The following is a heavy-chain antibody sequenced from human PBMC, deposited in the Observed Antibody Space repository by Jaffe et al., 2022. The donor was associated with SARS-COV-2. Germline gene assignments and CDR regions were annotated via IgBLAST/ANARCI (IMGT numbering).Heavy chain of an antibody. D-gene: IGHD5-12*01. Sequence: QVQLQESGPGLVKPSQTLSLSCNVSGGSISSGAYYWTWIRQPAGKGLEWIGRIYTNGNTDYNPSLNSRVSISVATSKNQFSLKLRSVTAADSAVYYCARENQRWLGFDYWGQGTLVTVSS. V-gene: IGHV4-61*02. CDR2: IYTNGNT. J-gene: IGHJ4*02. CDR3: ARENQRWLGFDY. CDR1: GGSISSGAYY.